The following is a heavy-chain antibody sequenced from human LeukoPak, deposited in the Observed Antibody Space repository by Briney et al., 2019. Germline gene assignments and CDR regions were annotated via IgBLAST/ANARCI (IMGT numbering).Heavy chain of an antibody. Sequence: SQTLSLTCTVSGGSISSGSYYWSWIRQPAGKGLEWIGRIYTSGSTNYNPSLKSRVTISVDTSKNQFSLKLSSVTAADTAVYYCARSPYCSSTSCNLNWFDPSGQGTLVTVSS. D-gene: IGHD2-2*01. CDR3: ARSPYCSSTSCNLNWFDP. CDR2: IYTSGST. J-gene: IGHJ5*02. CDR1: GGSISSGSYY. V-gene: IGHV4-61*02.